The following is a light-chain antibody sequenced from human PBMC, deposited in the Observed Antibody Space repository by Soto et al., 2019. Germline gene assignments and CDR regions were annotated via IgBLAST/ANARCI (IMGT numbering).Light chain of an antibody. CDR3: QQSYSTPVT. J-gene: IGKJ1*01. CDR1: QSISSY. V-gene: IGKV1-39*01. CDR2: AAS. Sequence: IQLTQSPSSLSASVGDRVTITFRSSQSISSYLNWYQQKPGKAPKLLIYAASSLQSGVPSRFSGSGSGTDFTLTISSLQPEDFATYYCQQSYSTPVTFGQGTKVDIK.